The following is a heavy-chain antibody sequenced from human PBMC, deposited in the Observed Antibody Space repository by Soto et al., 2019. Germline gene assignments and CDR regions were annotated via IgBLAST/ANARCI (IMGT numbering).Heavy chain of an antibody. Sequence: QVQLQQWGAGLLRPSETLSLTCAVYGGSFSGYYWSWIRQPPGKGLEWIGEINHSGSTNYNPSLKSRVTISVDTSKNQFSLKLSSVTAADTAVYYCARVIVATTPIYVYYMDVWGKGTTVTVSS. J-gene: IGHJ6*03. D-gene: IGHD5-12*01. CDR2: INHSGST. CDR3: ARVIVATTPIYVYYMDV. CDR1: GGSFSGYY. V-gene: IGHV4-34*01.